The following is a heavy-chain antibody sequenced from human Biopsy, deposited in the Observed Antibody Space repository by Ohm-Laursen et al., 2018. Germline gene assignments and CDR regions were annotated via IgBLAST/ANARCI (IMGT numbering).Heavy chain of an antibody. CDR3: TRGGYYYDSLAYYYWFDP. V-gene: IGHV1-2*02. CDR1: GGTLSSHG. J-gene: IGHJ5*02. Sequence: ASVKVSCKASGGTLSSHGISWVRQAPGQGLEWMGWIDPKSGGTNYAQKFQGRVTMTRDTSISTAYVDLSSLRSDDTAVYYCTRGGYYYDSLAYYYWFDPWGQGTLVTVSS. D-gene: IGHD3-22*01. CDR2: IDPKSGGT.